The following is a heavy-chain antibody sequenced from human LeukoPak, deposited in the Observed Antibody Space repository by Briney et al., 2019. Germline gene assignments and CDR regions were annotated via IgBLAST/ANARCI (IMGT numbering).Heavy chain of an antibody. V-gene: IGHV1-69*13. CDR2: IIPIFGTA. D-gene: IGHD2-2*01. CDR3: ARDTGPYCSSTSCYALDY. CDR1: GGTFSSYA. J-gene: IGHJ4*02. Sequence: ASVKVSCKASGGTFSSYAISWVRQAPGQGLEWMGGIIPIFGTANYAQKFQGRVTITADESTSTAYMELSSLISEDTAVYYCARDTGPYCSSTSCYALDYWGQGTLVTVSS.